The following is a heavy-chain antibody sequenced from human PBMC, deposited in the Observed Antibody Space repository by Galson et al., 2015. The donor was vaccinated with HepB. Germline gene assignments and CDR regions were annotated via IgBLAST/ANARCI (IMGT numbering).Heavy chain of an antibody. V-gene: IGHV3-11*01. CDR1: GFTFSDYY. CDR2: IDISGNTI. D-gene: IGHD3-22*01. Sequence: SLRLSCAASGFTFSDYYMSWIRQAPGKGLEWVSYIDISGNTIYYADSLKGRFTVSRDNAKNSLYLQMNSLRAEDTAAYYCARDRTYYDNSGHDYWGQGTLVTVSS. CDR3: ARDRTYYDNSGHDY. J-gene: IGHJ4*02.